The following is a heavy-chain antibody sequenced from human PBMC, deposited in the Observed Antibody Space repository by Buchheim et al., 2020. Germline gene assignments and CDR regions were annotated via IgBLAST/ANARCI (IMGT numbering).Heavy chain of an antibody. V-gene: IGHV3-74*01. CDR1: GFTFRNYW. CDR3: ARGPWIQLWSCDY. D-gene: IGHD5-18*01. J-gene: IGHJ4*02. Sequence: EVQLVESGGGLVQPGGSLRLSCAASGFTFRNYWMHWVRQAPGKGLVWVSRINDDGTSASYADSVKGRFTISRDNTKNTLHLQMNSLRDEDTAVYYCARGPWIQLWSCDYWGQGTL. CDR2: INDDGTSA.